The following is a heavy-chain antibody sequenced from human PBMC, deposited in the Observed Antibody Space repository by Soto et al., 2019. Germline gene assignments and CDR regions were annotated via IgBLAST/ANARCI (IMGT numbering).Heavy chain of an antibody. Sequence: QVQLQESGPGLVKPSETLSLTCTVSGGSVSSGSYYWSWIRQHPGKGLEWIGYIYYSGSTNYNPSLKRRVTISVDTSKNQFSLKLSSVTAADTAVYYCAREEFSSGYKSANWFDPWGQGTLVTVSS. D-gene: IGHD3-22*01. CDR3: AREEFSSGYKSANWFDP. J-gene: IGHJ5*02. CDR1: GGSVSSGSYY. CDR2: IYYSGST. V-gene: IGHV4-61*01.